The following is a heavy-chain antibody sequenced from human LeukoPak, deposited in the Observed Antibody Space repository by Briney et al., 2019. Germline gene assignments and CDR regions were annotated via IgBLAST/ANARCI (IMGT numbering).Heavy chain of an antibody. D-gene: IGHD6-19*01. CDR1: GYTFTSYG. V-gene: IGHV1-3*03. Sequence: GASVKVSCKASGYTFTSYGISWVRQAPGQRLEWMGWINTRNGNTYYSQEFQGRVTITRDTSASTAYMELSSLRSEDMAVYYCAKDSGAGWYEFQWGQGTLVTVSS. CDR2: INTRNGNT. CDR3: AKDSGAGWYEFQ. J-gene: IGHJ4*02.